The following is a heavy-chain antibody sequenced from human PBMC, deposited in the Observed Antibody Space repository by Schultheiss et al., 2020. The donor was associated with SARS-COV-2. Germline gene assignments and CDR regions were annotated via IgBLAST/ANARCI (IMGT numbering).Heavy chain of an antibody. D-gene: IGHD6-13*01. V-gene: IGHV4-59*01. CDR3: ARMGIAAAGEENFDY. J-gene: IGHJ4*02. CDR2: IYYSGST. CDR1: GGSISSYY. Sequence: SETLSLTCTVSGGSISSYYWSWIRQPPGKGLEWIGYIYYSGSTNYNPSLKSRVTISVDTSKNQFSLKLSSVTAADTAVYYCARMGIAAAGEENFDYWGQGILVTVYS.